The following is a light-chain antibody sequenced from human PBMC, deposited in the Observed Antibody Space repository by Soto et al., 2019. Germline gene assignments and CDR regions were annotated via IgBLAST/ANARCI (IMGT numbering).Light chain of an antibody. CDR3: QQRINWPRT. V-gene: IGKV3-11*01. J-gene: IGKJ1*01. CDR1: QSVDNF. CDR2: DAS. Sequence: EIVLTQSPATLSLSPGERVTLSCRASQSVDNFLAWYQQTPGQAPRLLIYDASNRAAGIPARFSGSGSGTDFTLTISSLEPDDFAIYYCQQRINWPRTFGQGTKVEVK.